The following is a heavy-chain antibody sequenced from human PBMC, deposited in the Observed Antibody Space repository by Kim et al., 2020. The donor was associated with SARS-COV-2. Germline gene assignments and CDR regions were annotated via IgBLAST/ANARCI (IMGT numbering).Heavy chain of an antibody. Sequence: KGLECCGYIYYSGSTYYNPSLKSRVTISVDTSKNQFSLKLSSVTAADTAVYYCARALTIFGVVISAFDYWGQGTLVTVSS. CDR2: IYYSGST. CDR3: ARALTIFGVVISAFDY. V-gene: IGHV4-31*02. D-gene: IGHD3-3*01. J-gene: IGHJ4*02.